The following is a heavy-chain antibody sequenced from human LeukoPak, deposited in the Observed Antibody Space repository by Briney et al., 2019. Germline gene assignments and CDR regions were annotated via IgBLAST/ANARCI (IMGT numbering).Heavy chain of an antibody. Sequence: GRSLRLSCAASGFTFSSYGMHWVRQAPGKGLEWVANIKQDGSEKYYVDSVKGRFTISRDNAKNSLYLQMNSLRAEDTAVYYCARVAKGNSGSYFDYWGQGTLVTVSS. J-gene: IGHJ4*02. D-gene: IGHD1-26*01. CDR3: ARVAKGNSGSYFDY. CDR1: GFTFSSYG. V-gene: IGHV3-7*01. CDR2: IKQDGSEK.